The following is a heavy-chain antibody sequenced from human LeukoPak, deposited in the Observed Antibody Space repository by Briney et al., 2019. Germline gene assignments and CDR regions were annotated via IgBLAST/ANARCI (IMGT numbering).Heavy chain of an antibody. CDR2: IYYSGST. D-gene: IGHD1-26*01. Sequence: SETLSLTCTVSGGSISSYYWSWIRQPPGKGLEWIGYIYYSGSTSYNPSLRSRVTILVDTSKNQFSLKLSSVTAADTAVYYCARLSIVGATNFDYWGQGTLVTVSS. CDR3: ARLSIVGATNFDY. J-gene: IGHJ4*02. CDR1: GGSISSYY. V-gene: IGHV4-59*08.